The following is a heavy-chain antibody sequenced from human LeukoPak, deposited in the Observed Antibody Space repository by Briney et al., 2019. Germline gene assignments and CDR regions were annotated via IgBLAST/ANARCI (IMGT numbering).Heavy chain of an antibody. J-gene: IGHJ4*02. CDR2: INPSSGGA. Sequence: ASVKVSCKASGYTFIGHYIHWVRQAPGQGLEWMGWINPSSGGANYAQNFQDRVTMTRDTSISTAYMELSRLRSDDTAVYYCARAFKGYYFDFWGQGTLVTVSS. V-gene: IGHV1-2*02. CDR1: GYTFIGHY. CDR3: ARAFKGYYFDF.